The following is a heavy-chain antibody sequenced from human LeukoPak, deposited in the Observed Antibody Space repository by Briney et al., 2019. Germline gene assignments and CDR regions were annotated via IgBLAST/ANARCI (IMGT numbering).Heavy chain of an antibody. CDR3: ARDRSRGSGYDYYYYYFDY. CDR2: ISSSSSYI. J-gene: IGHJ4*02. D-gene: IGHD5-12*01. V-gene: IGHV3-21*01. CDR1: GFTFGDYA. Sequence: GGSLRLSCTASGFTFGDYAMSWVRQAPGKGLEWVSSISSSSSYIYYADSVKGRFTISRDNAKNSLYLQMNSLRAEDTAVYYCARDRSRGSGYDYYYYYFDYWGQGTLVTVSS.